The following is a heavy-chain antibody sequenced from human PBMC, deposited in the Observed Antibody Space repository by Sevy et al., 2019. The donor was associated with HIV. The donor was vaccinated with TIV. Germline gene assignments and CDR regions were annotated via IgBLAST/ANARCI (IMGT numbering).Heavy chain of an antibody. CDR3: ARVGGDQYQYYGLDV. J-gene: IGHJ6*02. V-gene: IGHV3-11*01. Sequence: GGSLRLSCAASGFTFSDYYMSWIRQAPGKGLEWVSYISGSGKTIYNADSVKGRFAISGDNAKNLLFLQMNSLGADETAVYYWARVGGDQYQYYGLDVWGQGTTVTVSS. D-gene: IGHD2-21*01. CDR2: ISGSGKTI. CDR1: GFTFSDYY.